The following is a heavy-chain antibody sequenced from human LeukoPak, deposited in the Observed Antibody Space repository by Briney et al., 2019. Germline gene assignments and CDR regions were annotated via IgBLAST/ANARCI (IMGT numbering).Heavy chain of an antibody. V-gene: IGHV1-18*01. J-gene: IGHJ6*02. Sequence: ASVKVSCKASGYTFSNYVISWVRQAPGEGVEWMGWISAYNGNTNYAQKLQGRVTMTTETSTSTAYMEVRRVRSDDTAVYYCARERGSGYPYYYYYGMDVWGQGTTVTVSS. CDR1: GYTFSNYV. CDR3: ARERGSGYPYYYYYGMDV. CDR2: ISAYNGNT. D-gene: IGHD3-22*01.